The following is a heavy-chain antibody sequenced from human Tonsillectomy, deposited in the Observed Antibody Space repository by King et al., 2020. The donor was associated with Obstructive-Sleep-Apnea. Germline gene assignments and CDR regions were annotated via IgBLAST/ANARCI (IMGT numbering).Heavy chain of an antibody. Sequence: QLVQSGAEVKKPGESLKISCKGSGYSFTSYWIGWVRQMPGKGLEWMGIIYPCDSDTRYSPSFQGQVTISAAKSISTAYLQWSSLKASDTAMYYCAKGVLPAAFGSGFDSWGQGTLVTVSS. V-gene: IGHV5-51*01. D-gene: IGHD2-2*01. CDR2: IYPCDSDT. J-gene: IGHJ4*02. CDR1: GYSFTSYW. CDR3: AKGVLPAAFGSGFDS.